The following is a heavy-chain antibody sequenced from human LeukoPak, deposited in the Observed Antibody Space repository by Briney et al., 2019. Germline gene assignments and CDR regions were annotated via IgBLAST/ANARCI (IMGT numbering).Heavy chain of an antibody. V-gene: IGHV4-59*08. CDR1: GGSISSYY. CDR3: ARVLGYCSGGNWNYYYYYGMDV. J-gene: IGHJ6*02. D-gene: IGHD2-15*01. Sequence: PSETLSLTCTVSGGSISSYYWSWIRQPPGKGLEWIGYIYYSGSTNYNPSLKSRVTISVDTSKNQFSLKLSSVTAADTAVYYCARVLGYCSGGNWNYYYYYGMDVWGQGTTVTVSS. CDR2: IYYSGST.